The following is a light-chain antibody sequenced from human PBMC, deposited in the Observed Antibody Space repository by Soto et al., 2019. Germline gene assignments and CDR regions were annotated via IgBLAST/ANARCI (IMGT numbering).Light chain of an antibody. CDR3: QQYNNWLT. J-gene: IGKJ4*01. V-gene: IGKV3-15*01. Sequence: EIVMTQSPATLSVSPGERATLSCRASQSVSSNLAWYQQKPGQAPRLLIYGASTRATGIAARFSGSGSGTEFTLTISSLQSEDCAVYYCQQYNNWLTFGGGTKVEIK. CDR2: GAS. CDR1: QSVSSN.